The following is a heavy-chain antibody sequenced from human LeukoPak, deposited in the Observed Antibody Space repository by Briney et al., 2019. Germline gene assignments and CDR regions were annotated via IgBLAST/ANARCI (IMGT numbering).Heavy chain of an antibody. V-gene: IGHV3-7*03. CDR2: IKDDGSEQ. D-gene: IGHD3-22*01. J-gene: IGHJ4*02. Sequence: KPGGSLRLSCVGSGFNFWNHWMTWVRQAPGKGLEWVAKIKDDGSEQWFADSVRGRLTISRDNTRQSVFLQMNRRRSEDTAIYYCARDLLFQSSGYTPFDSWGRGILVSVSS. CDR3: ARDLLFQSSGYTPFDS. CDR1: GFNFWNHW.